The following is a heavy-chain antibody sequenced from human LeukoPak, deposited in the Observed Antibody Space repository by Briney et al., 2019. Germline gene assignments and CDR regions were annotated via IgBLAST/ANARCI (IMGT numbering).Heavy chain of an antibody. CDR2: IYTSGNT. CDR1: GGSINSYF. V-gene: IGHV4-4*07. Sequence: SETLSLTCTVSGGSINSYFWSWIRQPAGKGLDWIGRIYTSGNTIYNPSLKSRVTMSVDTSKNQFSLKLNSVTAADTAVYYCARDRPAARGYYFDYWGQGTLVTVSS. D-gene: IGHD2-2*01. J-gene: IGHJ4*02. CDR3: ARDRPAARGYYFDY.